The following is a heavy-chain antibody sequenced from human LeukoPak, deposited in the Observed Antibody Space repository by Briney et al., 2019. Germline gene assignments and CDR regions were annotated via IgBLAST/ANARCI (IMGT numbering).Heavy chain of an antibody. Sequence: ASVKVSCKASGYTFTGYYMHWVRQAPGQGLEWMGWINPNSGGTNYAQKFQGRVTMTRDTSISTAYMELSSLRSEDTAVYYCARRRTIFGVVRNNWFDPWGQGTPVTVSS. V-gene: IGHV1-2*02. CDR3: ARRRTIFGVVRNNWFDP. CDR1: GYTFTGYY. CDR2: INPNSGGT. D-gene: IGHD3-3*01. J-gene: IGHJ5*02.